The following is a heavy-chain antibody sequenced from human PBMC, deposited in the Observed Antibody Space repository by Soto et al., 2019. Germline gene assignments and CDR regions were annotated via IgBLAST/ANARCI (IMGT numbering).Heavy chain of an antibody. V-gene: IGHV4-34*01. D-gene: IGHD1-1*01. CDR3: ARVERGTATTVVDAFDI. J-gene: IGHJ3*02. CDR1: GGFVSSGSYY. CDR2: MSHSGGT. Sequence: QVQLQQWGAGLLKPSETLSLTCAVYGGFVSSGSYYWSWIRQPPGKGLEWIGEMSHSGGTHFNPSLKRRVTISVDTSKHHFSLKMSSVTAADTALYYCARVERGTATTVVDAFDIWGPGTMVTVSS.